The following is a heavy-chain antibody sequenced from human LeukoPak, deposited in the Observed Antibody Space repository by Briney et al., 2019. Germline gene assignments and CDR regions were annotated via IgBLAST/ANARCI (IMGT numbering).Heavy chain of an antibody. CDR1: GGSMSSGEYY. V-gene: IGHV4-30-4*01. D-gene: IGHD3-10*01. Sequence: SETLSPTCTVSGGSMSSGEYYWSWIRQPPGKGLEWIGYIHHSGSTYYNPSLKSRVIISVDTSKNQFSLKLNSVTAADTAVYYCASYGSGSYRFDPWGQGTLVTVSS. J-gene: IGHJ5*02. CDR3: ASYGSGSYRFDP. CDR2: IHHSGST.